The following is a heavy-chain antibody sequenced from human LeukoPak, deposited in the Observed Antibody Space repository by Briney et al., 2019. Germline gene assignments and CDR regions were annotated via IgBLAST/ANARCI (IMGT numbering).Heavy chain of an antibody. CDR1: GGSISSGSYY. Sequence: PSETLSLTCTVSGGSISSGSYYWSWIRQPAGKGLEWIGRIYTSGSTNYNPSLKSRVTISVDTSKNQFSLKLSSVTAADTAVYYCARGRYCSSTSCYLDSSSWGSGWFDPWGQGTLVTVSS. V-gene: IGHV4-61*02. J-gene: IGHJ5*02. CDR3: ARGRYCSSTSCYLDSSSWGSGWFDP. D-gene: IGHD2-2*01. CDR2: IYTSGST.